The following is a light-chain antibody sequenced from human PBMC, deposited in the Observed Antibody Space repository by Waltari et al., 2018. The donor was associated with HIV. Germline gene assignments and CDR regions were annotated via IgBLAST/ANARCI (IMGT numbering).Light chain of an antibody. Sequence: VITQSSGYLAVSLGGQTNTHLKSSQCSSESSINNNFLAWFQQKPGQPPKLLIYCAFSRESGVPDRFRGGGSGADFTLTISGLEAEDVAVYYCLQYDSLLSTFGPGTKVEIK. CDR3: LQYDSLLST. CDR2: CAF. V-gene: IGKV4-1*01. J-gene: IGKJ3*01. CDR1: QCSSESSINNNF.